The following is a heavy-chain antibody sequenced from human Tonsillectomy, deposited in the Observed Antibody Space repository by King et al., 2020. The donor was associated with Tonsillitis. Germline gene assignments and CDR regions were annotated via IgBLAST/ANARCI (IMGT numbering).Heavy chain of an antibody. CDR3: ARSSIAARGGDTFDY. Sequence: LQLQESGPGLVKPSETLSLTCTVSGGSISSSSYYLGWIRQPPGKGLEWIGSIYYSGSTYYNPSLKSRVTLSVDTSKNQFSLKLSSVTAADTAVYYCARSSIAARGGDTFDYWGQGTLVTVSS. CDR1: GGSISSSSYY. V-gene: IGHV4-39*01. D-gene: IGHD6-6*01. CDR2: IYYSGST. J-gene: IGHJ4*02.